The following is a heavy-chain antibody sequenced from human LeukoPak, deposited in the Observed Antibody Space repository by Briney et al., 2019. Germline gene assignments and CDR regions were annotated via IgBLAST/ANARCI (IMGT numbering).Heavy chain of an antibody. CDR3: AVVVVPAAISFDY. V-gene: IGHV1-8*01. CDR1: GYTFTSYD. Sequence: ASVKVSCKASGYTFTSYDINWVRQATGQGLEWMGWMNPNSGNTGYAQKFQGRVTMTRNTSISTAYMELSSLRSEDTAVYYCAVVVVPAAISFDYWGQGTLVTVSS. D-gene: IGHD2-2*02. CDR2: MNPNSGNT. J-gene: IGHJ4*02.